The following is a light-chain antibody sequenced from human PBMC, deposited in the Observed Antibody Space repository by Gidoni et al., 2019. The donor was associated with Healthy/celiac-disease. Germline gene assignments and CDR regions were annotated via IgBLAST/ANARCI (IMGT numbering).Light chain of an antibody. CDR1: QSVSSSY. J-gene: IGKJ4*01. Sequence: IVLMQSPGTLSLSPGERPTLSCRASQSVSSSYLAWYQQKPGQAPRLLIYGASSRATGIPDRFSGSGSGTDFTLTISRLEPEDFAVYYCQQYGSSPSAFGGGTKVEIK. CDR3: QQYGSSPSA. V-gene: IGKV3-20*01. CDR2: GAS.